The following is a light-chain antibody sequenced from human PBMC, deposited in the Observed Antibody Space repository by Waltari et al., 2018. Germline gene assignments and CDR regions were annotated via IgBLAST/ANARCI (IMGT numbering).Light chain of an antibody. CDR1: SSDVGGYHY. Sequence: QSALTQPRSVSGSPGQSVTISCTGTSSDVGGYHYVSWYQQHPGKAPKLMIYDVSKRPSVVPDRFSGAKSGNTASLTISGLQAEDEADYYCCSYAGSYTVVFGGGTKLTVL. CDR3: CSYAGSYTVV. V-gene: IGLV2-11*01. J-gene: IGLJ2*01. CDR2: DVS.